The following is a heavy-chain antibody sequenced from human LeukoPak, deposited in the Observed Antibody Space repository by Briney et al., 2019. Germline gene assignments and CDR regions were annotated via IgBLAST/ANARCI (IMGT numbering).Heavy chain of an antibody. V-gene: IGHV3-7*04. Sequence: GGSLRLSCAVSGFTFSSYWMTWVRQAPGRGLEWVANIKQDSSERYYVDSVKGRFTISRDNANNSLFLQMNSLRGEDTAVYYCARGFRGANWFDPWGQGTLVTVSS. J-gene: IGHJ5*02. CDR3: ARGFRGANWFDP. D-gene: IGHD3-10*01. CDR1: GFTFSSYW. CDR2: IKQDSSER.